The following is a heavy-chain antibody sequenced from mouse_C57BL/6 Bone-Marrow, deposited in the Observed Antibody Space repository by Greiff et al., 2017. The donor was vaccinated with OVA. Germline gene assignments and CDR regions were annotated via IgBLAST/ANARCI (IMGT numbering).Heavy chain of an antibody. CDR1: GYTFTSYW. V-gene: IGHV1-50*01. J-gene: IGHJ3*01. Sequence: QVQLQQSGAELVKPGASVKLSCKASGYTFTSYWMQWVKQRPGQGLEWIGEIDPSDSYTNYNQKFKGKATLTVDTSSSTAYMQLSSLTSEDSAVYYGARGGTVVATPLAYWGQGTLVTVSA. CDR3: ARGGTVVATPLAY. D-gene: IGHD1-1*01. CDR2: IDPSDSYT.